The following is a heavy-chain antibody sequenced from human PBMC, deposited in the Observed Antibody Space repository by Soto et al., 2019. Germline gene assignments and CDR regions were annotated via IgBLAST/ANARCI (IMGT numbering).Heavy chain of an antibody. V-gene: IGHV1-69*01. D-gene: IGHD5-18*01. CDR2: IIPIFGTA. Sequence: QVQLVQSGAEVNKPGSSVKVSCKASGGTFSSYAISWLRQAPGQGLEWMGGIIPIFGTANYAQKFKGRVTSTADESTSTAYMELSSLRSEDTAVYYCAVDTAMVPPGYWGQGTLVTVSS. J-gene: IGHJ4*02. CDR1: GGTFSSYA. CDR3: AVDTAMVPPGY.